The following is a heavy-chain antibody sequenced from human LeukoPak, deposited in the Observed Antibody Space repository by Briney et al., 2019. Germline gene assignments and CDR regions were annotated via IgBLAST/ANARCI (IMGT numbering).Heavy chain of an antibody. CDR1: GFTVTSTH. CDR2: IYDGGGA. Sequence: GGSLRLSCTVSGFTVTSTHMDWVRQAPGKGPEWVALIYDGGGAVYADTVKGRFTISRDNSKNMVYLQMNSLRPEDAAVYYCARGRAGSRSSWVEFGLWGQGTLVTVSS. D-gene: IGHD3-10*01. V-gene: IGHV3-53*05. CDR3: ARGRAGSRSSWVEFGL. J-gene: IGHJ5*02.